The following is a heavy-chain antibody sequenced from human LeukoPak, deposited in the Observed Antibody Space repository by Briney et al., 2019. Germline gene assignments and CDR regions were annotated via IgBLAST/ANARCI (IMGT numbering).Heavy chain of an antibody. J-gene: IGHJ3*02. CDR3: AKDSYDSSGYYYIATFDI. Sequence: PGGSLRLSCAASGFTFSSYAMSWVRQAPGKGLEWVSAISGSGGSTYYADSVKGRFTISRDNSKNTLYLQMNSLRAEDTAVYYCAKDSYDSSGYYYIATFDIWGQGTMVTVSS. V-gene: IGHV3-23*01. CDR1: GFTFSSYA. CDR2: ISGSGGST. D-gene: IGHD3-22*01.